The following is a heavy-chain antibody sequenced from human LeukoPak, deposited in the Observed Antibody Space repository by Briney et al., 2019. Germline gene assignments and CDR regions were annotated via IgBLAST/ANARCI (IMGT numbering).Heavy chain of an antibody. J-gene: IGHJ4*02. CDR2: INHSGST. CDR3: ARADCSSCLFDY. Sequence: SETLSLTCAVYGGSFSGYYWSWIRQPPGKGLEWIGEINHSGSTNYNPSLKSRVTISVDTSKNQFSLKLSSVTAADTAVYYCARADCSSCLFDYWGQGTLVTVSS. CDR1: GGSFSGYY. V-gene: IGHV4-34*01. D-gene: IGHD6-13*01.